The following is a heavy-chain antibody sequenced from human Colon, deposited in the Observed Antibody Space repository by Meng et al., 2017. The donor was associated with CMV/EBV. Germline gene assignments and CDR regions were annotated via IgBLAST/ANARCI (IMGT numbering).Heavy chain of an antibody. V-gene: IGHV1-69*10. CDR1: GGTFNDYG. CDR3: VRKSLSGQPYFDY. Sequence: SVKVSCKAPGGTFNDYGVSWVRQAPGQGLEWVGGIVPKYDMTNFAQKFQGRLAMTADKTTDTAYLELSSLRSEDTAVYYCVRKSLSGQPYFDYWGQGTLVTVFS. D-gene: IGHD3-9*01. J-gene: IGHJ4*02. CDR2: IVPKYDMT.